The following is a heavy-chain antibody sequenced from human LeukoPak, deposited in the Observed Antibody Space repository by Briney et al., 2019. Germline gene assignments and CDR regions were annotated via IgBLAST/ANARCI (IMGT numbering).Heavy chain of an antibody. Sequence: GGSLRLSCAASGFTFSSYWMTWVRQAPGKGLEWVADIKGDGSEKRCEDSVKGRFTVSRDNAKHSPYLQMNSLRVEDTAVYYCARAVGWFRFDYWGHGTLVTAPS. CDR1: GFTFSSYW. D-gene: IGHD2-15*01. CDR2: IKGDGSEK. J-gene: IGHJ4*01. V-gene: IGHV3-7*03. CDR3: ARAVGWFRFDY.